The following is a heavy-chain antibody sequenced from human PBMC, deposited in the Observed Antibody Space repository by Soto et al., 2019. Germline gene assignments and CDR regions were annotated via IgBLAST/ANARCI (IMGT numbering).Heavy chain of an antibody. J-gene: IGHJ4*02. CDR1: GFTFSNHG. V-gene: IGHV3-33*01. CDR2: IYYDGSNE. CDR3: ARGRGSGSFYQLDY. D-gene: IGHD1-26*01. Sequence: QVQLVESGGGVVQPGRSLRLSYAASGFTFSNHGMHWVRQAPGKGLEWVARIYYDGSNEYYADSVKGRFTISRDSSKNTLYLQMNSLRAEDTGVYYCARGRGSGSFYQLDYWGQGTLVTVSS.